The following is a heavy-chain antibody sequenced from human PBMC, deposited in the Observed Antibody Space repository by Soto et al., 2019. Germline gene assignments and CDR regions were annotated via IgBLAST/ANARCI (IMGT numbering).Heavy chain of an antibody. D-gene: IGHD1-26*01. J-gene: IGHJ4*02. CDR2: ISYDGSNK. CDR1: GFTFSSYG. V-gene: IGHV3-30*03. Sequence: GSLRLPCAASGFTFSSYGMHWVRQAPGKGLEWVAVISYDGSNKYYADSVKGRFTISRDNSKNTLYLQMNSLRAEFTAVYYCAPLGPAYWGQGSLVTVSS. CDR3: APLGPAY.